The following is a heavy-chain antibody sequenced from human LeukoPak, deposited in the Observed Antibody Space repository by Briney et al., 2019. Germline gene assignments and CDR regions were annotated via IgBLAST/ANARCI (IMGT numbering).Heavy chain of an antibody. CDR2: VSSSSGTI. Sequence: GGSLRLSCAASRFIFSTYSMNWVRQAPGKGLEWVSYVSSSSGTIYYADSVKGRFTISRDNAKNSPYLQMNSLRDEDTAVYYCARDLRYYYGMDVWGPGTTVTVSS. CDR1: RFIFSTYS. V-gene: IGHV3-48*02. CDR3: ARDLRYYYGMDV. J-gene: IGHJ6*02.